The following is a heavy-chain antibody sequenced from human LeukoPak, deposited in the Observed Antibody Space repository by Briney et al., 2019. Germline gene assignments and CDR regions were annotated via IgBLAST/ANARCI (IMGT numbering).Heavy chain of an antibody. Sequence: SVKVSCKASGGTFSSYAISWVRQAPGQGLEWMGGIIPIFGTANYAQKFQGRVTITADESTSTAYMELSSLRSEDTAVYYCAKSPWIQLWPTSLGYYYYMDVWGKGTTVTVSS. J-gene: IGHJ6*03. V-gene: IGHV1-69*01. D-gene: IGHD5-18*01. CDR3: AKSPWIQLWPTSLGYYYYMDV. CDR1: GGTFSSYA. CDR2: IIPIFGTA.